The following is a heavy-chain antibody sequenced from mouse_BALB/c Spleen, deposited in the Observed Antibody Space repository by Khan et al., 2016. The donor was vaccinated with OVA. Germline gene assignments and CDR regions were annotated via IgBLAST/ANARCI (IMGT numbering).Heavy chain of an antibody. CDR2: ISSCDTT. CDR1: GFTFSNYG. Sequence: EVELVESGGGLVKPGGSLKLSCAASGFTFSNYGVSWVRQTPEKRLEWVASISSCDTTYYPDSVKGRFTISRANARNILYLQMSSLRSEDTAMYDCARDDGFAYWGQGTLVTVSA. V-gene: IGHV5-6-5*01. CDR3: ARDDGFAY. J-gene: IGHJ3*01. D-gene: IGHD2-12*01.